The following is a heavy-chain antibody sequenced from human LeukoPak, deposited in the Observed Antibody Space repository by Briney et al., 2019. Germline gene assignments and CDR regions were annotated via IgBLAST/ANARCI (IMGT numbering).Heavy chain of an antibody. CDR1: GYTFTGYY. V-gene: IGHV1-2*02. Sequence: ASVKVSCKASGYTFTGYYMHWVRQAPGQGLEWMGWINPNSGGTNYAQKFKGRVTMTRDTSISTAYMELSRLRSDDTAVYYCARGVGATYGDYFDYWGQGTLVTVSS. J-gene: IGHJ4*02. D-gene: IGHD1-26*01. CDR2: INPNSGGT. CDR3: ARGVGATYGDYFDY.